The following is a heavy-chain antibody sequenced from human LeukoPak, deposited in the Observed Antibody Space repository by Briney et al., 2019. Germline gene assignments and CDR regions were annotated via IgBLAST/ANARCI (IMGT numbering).Heavy chain of an antibody. CDR3: ARESPSFDL. Sequence: GGSLRLSCAASGFTFNAYPIHWVRQAPGKGLEWVAVVSSDGSHKYYADSVRGRFTLSRDNSKNTLYLQMNSLKTEDTAVYYCARESPSFDLWGQGTLVTVSS. V-gene: IGHV3-30*04. CDR1: GFTFNAYP. CDR2: VSSDGSHK. J-gene: IGHJ5*02.